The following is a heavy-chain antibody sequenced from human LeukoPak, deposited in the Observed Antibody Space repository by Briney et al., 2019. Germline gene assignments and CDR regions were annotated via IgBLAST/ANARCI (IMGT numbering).Heavy chain of an antibody. CDR2: IYHSGST. J-gene: IGHJ4*02. D-gene: IGHD3-10*01. CDR3: ARESNVLLWFGEHYYFDY. CDR1: GYSISSGYY. Sequence: PSETLSLTCTVSGYSISSGYYWGWIRQPPGKGLEWIGSIYHSGSTYYSPSLKSRVTISVDTSKNQFSLKLSSVTAADTAVYYCARESNVLLWFGEHYYFDYWGQGTLVTVSS. V-gene: IGHV4-38-2*02.